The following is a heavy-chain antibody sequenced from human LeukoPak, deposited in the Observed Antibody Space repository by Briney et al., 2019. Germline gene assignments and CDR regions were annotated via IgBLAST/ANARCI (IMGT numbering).Heavy chain of an antibody. J-gene: IGHJ4*02. Sequence: GTSVKVSCKSSGYTFTNYYIHWVRQAPGQGLEWMGIIHPSGGSTSYAQNFQGRVTTTRDTSTSTVYMELSSLRSEDTAVYYCARGQGYSYDGYYLDYWGQGTLVTVSS. CDR2: IHPSGGST. D-gene: IGHD5-18*01. CDR1: GYTFTNYY. CDR3: ARGQGYSYDGYYLDY. V-gene: IGHV1-46*01.